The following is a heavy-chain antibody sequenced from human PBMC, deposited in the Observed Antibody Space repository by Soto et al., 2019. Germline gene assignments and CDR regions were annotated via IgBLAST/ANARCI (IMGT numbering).Heavy chain of an antibody. CDR2: ICYDGSNK. CDR3: ARARTSCDYYYYSMDD. Sequence: HPGGSLRLSCAASGFTFSSYGMHWVRQAPGKGLEWVAVICYDGSNKYYADSVKGRFTISRDNSKNTLYLQMNSLRAEDTAEYYCARARTSCDYYYYSMDDWGQGTMVTVSS. CDR1: GFTFSSYG. V-gene: IGHV3-33*08. J-gene: IGHJ6*02.